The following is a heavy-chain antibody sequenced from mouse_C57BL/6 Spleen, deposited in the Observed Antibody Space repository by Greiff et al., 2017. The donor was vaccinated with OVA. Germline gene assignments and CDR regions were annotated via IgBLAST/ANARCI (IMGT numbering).Heavy chain of an antibody. D-gene: IGHD3-2*02. Sequence: EVQLQQSGPVLVKPGASVKMSCKASGYTFTDYYMNWVKQSHGKSLEWIGVINPYNGGTSYNQKFKGKATLTVDKSSSTAYMELNSRTSEDSAVYYCAREGYDAFDYWGQGTTLTVSS. CDR2: INPYNGGT. CDR3: AREGYDAFDY. V-gene: IGHV1-19*01. CDR1: GYTFTDYY. J-gene: IGHJ2*01.